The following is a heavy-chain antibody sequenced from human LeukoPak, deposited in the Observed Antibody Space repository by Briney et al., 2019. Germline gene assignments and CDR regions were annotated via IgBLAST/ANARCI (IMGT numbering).Heavy chain of an antibody. CDR1: GFTFSSYG. V-gene: IGHV3-23*01. Sequence: GGTLRLSCAASGFTFSSYGMSWVRQAPGKGLEWVSAISGSGGSTYYADSVKGRFTISRDNSKNTLYLQMNSLRAEDTAVYYCAKARQKSKTYYFDYWGQGTLVTVSS. J-gene: IGHJ4*02. CDR3: AKARQKSKTYYFDY. CDR2: ISGSGGST.